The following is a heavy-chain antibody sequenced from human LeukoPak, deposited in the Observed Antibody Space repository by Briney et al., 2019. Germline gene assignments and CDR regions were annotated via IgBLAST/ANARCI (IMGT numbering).Heavy chain of an antibody. Sequence: GGSLRLSCAASGFTFSIYGMHWVRQAPGKGLEWVSFIRYDGSNKYYADSVKGRFTISRDNSKNTLYLQMNSLRAEDTAVYYCAKATMVRGVDISYYYYGMDVWGQGTTVTVSS. V-gene: IGHV3-30*02. CDR1: GFTFSIYG. J-gene: IGHJ6*02. CDR2: IRYDGSNK. D-gene: IGHD3-10*01. CDR3: AKATMVRGVDISYYYYGMDV.